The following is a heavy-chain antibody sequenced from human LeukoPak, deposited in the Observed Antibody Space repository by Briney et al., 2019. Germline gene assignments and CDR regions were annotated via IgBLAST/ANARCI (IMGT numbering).Heavy chain of an antibody. CDR3: ARRDISSGWSFDY. D-gene: IGHD6-19*01. CDR1: GVSISNYH. CDR2: IHTSGST. V-gene: IGHV4-4*07. Sequence: VKPSETLSLTCTVSGVSISNYHWSRIQQPAGKGLEWIGQIHTSGSTNYNPPLKSRVSMSIDTTEDQVSLTIRSVTAADTAFYYCARRDISSGWSFDYWGQGTLVTVSS. J-gene: IGHJ4*02.